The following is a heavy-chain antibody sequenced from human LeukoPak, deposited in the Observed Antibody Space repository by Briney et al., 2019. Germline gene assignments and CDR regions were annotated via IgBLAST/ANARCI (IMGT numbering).Heavy chain of an antibody. J-gene: IGHJ4*02. CDR2: INPNSGGT. V-gene: IGHV1-2*02. D-gene: IGHD2-2*01. Sequence: GASVKVSCKASGYTFTSYDINWVRQATGQGLEWMGWINPNSGGTNYAQKFQGRVTMTRDTSISTAYMELSRLRSDDTAVYYCARENIVVVPAARRGGFDYWGQGTLVTVSS. CDR3: ARENIVVVPAARRGGFDY. CDR1: GYTFTSYD.